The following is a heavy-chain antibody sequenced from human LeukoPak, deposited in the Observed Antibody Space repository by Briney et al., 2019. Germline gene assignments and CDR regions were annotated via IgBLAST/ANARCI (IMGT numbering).Heavy chain of an antibody. CDR2: ITASGAST. D-gene: IGHD3-10*01. J-gene: IGHJ4*02. Sequence: GGSLRLSCAASGFTFNSYAMSWVRQTPGKGLEWVSAITASGASTNYADSVKGRFTISRDNSKNTLYLQMTSLRAEDTAVYYCAKAATSGSYGFDYWGQGTLVTVSS. CDR3: AKAATSGSYGFDY. V-gene: IGHV3-23*01. CDR1: GFTFNSYA.